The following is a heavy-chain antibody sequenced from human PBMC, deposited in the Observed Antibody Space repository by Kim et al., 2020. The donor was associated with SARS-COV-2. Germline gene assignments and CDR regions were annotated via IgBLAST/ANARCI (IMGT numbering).Heavy chain of an antibody. J-gene: IGHJ6*02. CDR3: ARVFPVFIVVVVAGADRGIDV. D-gene: IGHD2-15*01. Sequence: GGSLRLSCAASGFTFSSYEMNWVRQAPGKGLEWVSYISSSGSSIYYADSVKGRFTISRDNSKKSLYLQMNSLRAEDTAVYYCARVFPVFIVVVVAGADRGIDVWGQGTTVTVSS. CDR2: ISSSGSSI. CDR1: GFTFSSYE. V-gene: IGHV3-48*03.